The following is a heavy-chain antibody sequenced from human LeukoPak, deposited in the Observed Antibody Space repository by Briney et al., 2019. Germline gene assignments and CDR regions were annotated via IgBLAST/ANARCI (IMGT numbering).Heavy chain of an antibody. J-gene: IGHJ4*02. CDR3: ARGPWTTVTSFDY. V-gene: IGHV4-59*01. CDR2: IYYSGST. Sequence: SETLSLTCTVSSGSISSYYWSWIRQPPGKGLEWIGYIYYSGSTNYNPSLKSRVTISVDTSKNQFSLKLSSVTAADTAVYYCARGPWTTVTSFDYWGQGTLVTVPS. CDR1: SGSISSYY. D-gene: IGHD4-17*01.